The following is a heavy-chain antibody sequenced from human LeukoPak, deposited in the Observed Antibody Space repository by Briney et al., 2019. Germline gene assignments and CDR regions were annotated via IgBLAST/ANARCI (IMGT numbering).Heavy chain of an antibody. CDR3: ARGFHDSSGYYLNYYYYMDV. CDR2: IIPIFGTA. CDR1: GGTFSSYA. D-gene: IGHD3-22*01. Sequence: GASVKVSCKASGGTFSSYAISWVRQAPGQGLEWMGGIIPIFGTANYAQKFQGRVTITADESTSTAYMELSSLRSEDTAVYYCARGFHDSSGYYLNYYYYMDVWGKGTTVTVSS. V-gene: IGHV1-69*13. J-gene: IGHJ6*03.